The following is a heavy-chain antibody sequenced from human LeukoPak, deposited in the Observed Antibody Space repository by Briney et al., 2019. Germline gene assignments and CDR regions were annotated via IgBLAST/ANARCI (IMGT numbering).Heavy chain of an antibody. J-gene: IGHJ5*02. V-gene: IGHV3-9*01. CDR2: ISWNSGSI. Sequence: GGSLRLSCAASGFTFDDYAMHWVRQAPGKGLEWVSGISWNSGSIGYADSVKGRFTISSDNAKNSLYLQMNSLRAEDTALYYCAKDIEEGGSGDLPYNWFDPWGQGTLVTVSS. D-gene: IGHD6-19*01. CDR1: GFTFDDYA. CDR3: AKDIEEGGSGDLPYNWFDP.